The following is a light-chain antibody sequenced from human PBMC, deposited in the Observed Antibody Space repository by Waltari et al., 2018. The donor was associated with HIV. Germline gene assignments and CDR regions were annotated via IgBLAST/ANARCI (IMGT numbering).Light chain of an antibody. CDR3: GTWDSSLNNWV. J-gene: IGLJ3*02. CDR2: EDN. CDR1: SSNIEKNF. V-gene: IGLV1-51*02. Sequence: QSVLTQPPSVSAAPGQTVTISCSGSSSNIEKNFVSWYQQLPGAAPRLLIFEDNKRPSGIPYRFSGSKSGTSVTLDITGLQTGDEADYYCGTWDSSLNNWVFGEGTKLTVL.